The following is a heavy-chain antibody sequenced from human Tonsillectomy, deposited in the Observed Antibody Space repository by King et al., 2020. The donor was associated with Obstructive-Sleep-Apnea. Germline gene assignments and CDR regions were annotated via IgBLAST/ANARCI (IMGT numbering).Heavy chain of an antibody. J-gene: IGHJ4*02. Sequence: QLVQSGVEVTNPGASVKVSCKASGYTFTSCGISWVRQAPGEGLEWMGWISTDNGNTNYAQKFQGRVTMTTDTSTGTVYMELRSLRSEDTAVYYCAREFGLYNWKEGMNYFDYWGQGTLVTVSS. D-gene: IGHD1-20*01. CDR1: GYTFTSCG. CDR3: AREFGLYNWKEGMNYFDY. CDR2: ISTDNGNT. V-gene: IGHV1-18*01.